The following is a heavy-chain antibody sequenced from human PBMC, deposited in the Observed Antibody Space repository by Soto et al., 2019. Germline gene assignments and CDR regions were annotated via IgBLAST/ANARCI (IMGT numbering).Heavy chain of an antibody. V-gene: IGHV3-15*01. Sequence: EVQLVESGGGLVQPGGSLRLSCAASGFTFSNAWMSWVRQAPGKGLEWVGRIKSKTDGGTTDYAAPVKGRFTISRDDSKNTLYLQMNSLKTEDTAVYYCTIRSYCSGGSCYSFDYWGQGTLVTVSS. J-gene: IGHJ4*02. CDR2: IKSKTDGGTT. CDR1: GFTFSNAW. D-gene: IGHD2-15*01. CDR3: TIRSYCSGGSCYSFDY.